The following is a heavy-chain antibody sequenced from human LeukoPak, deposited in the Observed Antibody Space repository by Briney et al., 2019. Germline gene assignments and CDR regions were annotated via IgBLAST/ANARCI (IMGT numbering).Heavy chain of an antibody. CDR1: GYALGSFV. J-gene: IGHJ4*02. CDR2: ISADNGYT. CDR3: ARDGWDSGRYPCDY. Sequence: ASVKVSCKASGYALGSFVISWVRQAPGQGLEWMGWISADNGYTNYAQHLQGRITLTTDTSTSIAYMELRSLRSDDTAVYFCARDGWDSGRYPCDYWGQGTLVTVSS. D-gene: IGHD6-19*01. V-gene: IGHV1-18*01.